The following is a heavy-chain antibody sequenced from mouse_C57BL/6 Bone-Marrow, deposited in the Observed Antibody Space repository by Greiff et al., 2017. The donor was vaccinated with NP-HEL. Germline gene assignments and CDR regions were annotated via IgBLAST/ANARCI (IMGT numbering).Heavy chain of an antibody. Sequence: VQRVESGAELAKPGASVKLSCKASGYTFTSYWMHWVKQRPGQGLEWIGYINPSSGYTKYNQKFKDKATLTADKSSSTAYMQLSSLTYEDSAVYYCASLRRAAYFDYWGQGTTLTVSS. J-gene: IGHJ2*01. CDR1: GYTFTSYW. V-gene: IGHV1-7*01. CDR2: INPSSGYT. CDR3: ASLRRAAYFDY. D-gene: IGHD2-12*01.